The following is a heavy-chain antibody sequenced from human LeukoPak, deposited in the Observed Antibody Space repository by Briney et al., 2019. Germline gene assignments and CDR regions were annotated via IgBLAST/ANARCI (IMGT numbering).Heavy chain of an antibody. CDR2: IAPNSGAT. CDR1: GYTFTGYY. D-gene: IGHD3-10*01. J-gene: IGHJ4*02. V-gene: IGHV1-2*02. CDR3: ARDYFGSGSYFNY. Sequence: ASVKVSCKTSGYTFTGYYIHLLRQAPGQGLEWMAWIAPNSGATNYAHKFQGRVTMTRDTSISTAYMEVSSLRSDDTAVYYCARDYFGSGSYFNYWGQGTLVTVSS.